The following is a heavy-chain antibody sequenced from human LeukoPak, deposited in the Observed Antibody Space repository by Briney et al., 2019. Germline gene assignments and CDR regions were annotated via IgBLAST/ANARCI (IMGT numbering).Heavy chain of an antibody. J-gene: IGHJ5*02. CDR3: AREIGVCSSTSCYQSWFDP. CDR1: GYTFTSCG. CDR2: ISAYNGNT. D-gene: IGHD2-2*01. Sequence: ASVKVSCKASGYTFTSCGISWVRQAPGQGLEWMGWISAYNGNTNYAQKLQGRVTMTTDTSTSTAYMELRSLRSDDTAVYYCAREIGVCSSTSCYQSWFDPWGQGTLVTVSS. V-gene: IGHV1-18*01.